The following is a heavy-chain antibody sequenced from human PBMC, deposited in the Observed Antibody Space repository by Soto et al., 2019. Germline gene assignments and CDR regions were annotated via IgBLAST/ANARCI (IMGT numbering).Heavy chain of an antibody. J-gene: IGHJ4*02. D-gene: IGHD2-2*02. Sequence: PGGSLRLSCAASEFTFSVSSMNWVRQAPGKGLEWLSYITSSSSTMYYADSVKGRFTISRDNAKNSLYLQMNSLRDEDTAVYYCAREHLSGYSRFDYWGQGTLVTASS. CDR3: AREHLSGYSRFDY. CDR1: EFTFSVSS. CDR2: ITSSSSTM. V-gene: IGHV3-48*02.